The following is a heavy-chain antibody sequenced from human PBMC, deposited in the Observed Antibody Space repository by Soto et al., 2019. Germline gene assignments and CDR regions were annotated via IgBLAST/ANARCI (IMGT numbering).Heavy chain of an antibody. D-gene: IGHD2-15*01. V-gene: IGHV3-33*01. Sequence: GGSLRLSCAASGFTFSSYGMHWVRQAPGKGLEWVAVIWYDGSNKYYADSVKGRFTISRDNSKNTLYLQMNSLRAEDTAVYYCARGYCSGGSCYLGENAFDSWGQGTMVTVSS. CDR3: ARGYCSGGSCYLGENAFDS. CDR1: GFTFSSYG. CDR2: IWYDGSNK. J-gene: IGHJ3*02.